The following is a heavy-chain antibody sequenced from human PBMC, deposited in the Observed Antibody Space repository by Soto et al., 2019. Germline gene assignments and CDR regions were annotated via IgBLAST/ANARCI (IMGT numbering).Heavy chain of an antibody. D-gene: IGHD6-6*01. J-gene: IGHJ4*02. CDR1: GGTFSSYT. CDR2: IIPILGIA. CDR3: ARVYSSSSEIDY. V-gene: IGHV1-69*02. Sequence: QVQLVQSGAEVKKPGSSVKVSCKASGGTFSSYTISWVRQAPGQGLEWMGRIIPILGIANYAQKFQGRVTIAAATSASTAYMELSSLRREDTAGDSRARVYSSSSEIDYWGKGTLVTASS.